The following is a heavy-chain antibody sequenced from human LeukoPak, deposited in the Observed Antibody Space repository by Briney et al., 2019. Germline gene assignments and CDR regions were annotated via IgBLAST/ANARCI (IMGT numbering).Heavy chain of an antibody. CDR3: ARETYGSGSYFDY. CDR1: GYTFTGYY. J-gene: IGHJ4*02. V-gene: IGHV1-2*04. Sequence: GASVKVSCKASGYTFTGYYMHWVRQAPGQGLEWMGWINPNSGGTNYAQKFQGWVTMTRDTSISTAYMELSRLRSDDTDVYYCARETYGSGSYFDYWGQGTLVTVSS. CDR2: INPNSGGT. D-gene: IGHD3-10*01.